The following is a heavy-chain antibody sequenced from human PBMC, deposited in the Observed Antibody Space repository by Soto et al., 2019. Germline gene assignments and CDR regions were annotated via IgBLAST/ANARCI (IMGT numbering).Heavy chain of an antibody. D-gene: IGHD4-17*01. Sequence: QLQLQESGSGLVKPSQTLSLTCAVSGGSISSGGYSWSWIRQPPGKGLEWIGYIYHSGSTYYNPSLKSRVTISVDRSKNQFSLKVSSVTAADTAVYYCARVYGDRPQPRFDYWGQGTLVTVSS. J-gene: IGHJ4*02. CDR1: GGSISSGGYS. CDR3: ARVYGDRPQPRFDY. CDR2: IYHSGST. V-gene: IGHV4-30-2*01.